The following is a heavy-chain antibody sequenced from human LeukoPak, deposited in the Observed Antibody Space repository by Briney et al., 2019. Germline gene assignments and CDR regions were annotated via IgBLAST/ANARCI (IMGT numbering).Heavy chain of an antibody. D-gene: IGHD6-19*01. CDR3: ATIAVAGSVDY. J-gene: IGHJ4*02. CDR2: ISSSSSYI. V-gene: IGHV3-21*01. Sequence: GGSLRLSCAASGFTFSSYSMNWVRQAPGKGLEWVSSISSSSSYIYYADSVKGRFTISRDNAKNSLYLQMNSLGAEDTAVYYCATIAVAGSVDYWGQGTLVTVSS. CDR1: GFTFSSYS.